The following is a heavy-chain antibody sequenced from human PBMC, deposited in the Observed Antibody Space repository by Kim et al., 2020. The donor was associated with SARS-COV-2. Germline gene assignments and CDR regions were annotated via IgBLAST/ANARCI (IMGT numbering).Heavy chain of an antibody. Sequence: EDGETIYAQKFQGRVTMTEDTSTDTAYMELSSLRSEDTAVYYCATDYVHRWGQGTLVTVSS. CDR2: EDGET. J-gene: IGHJ4*02. CDR3: ATDYVHR. V-gene: IGHV1-24*01. D-gene: IGHD3-10*02.